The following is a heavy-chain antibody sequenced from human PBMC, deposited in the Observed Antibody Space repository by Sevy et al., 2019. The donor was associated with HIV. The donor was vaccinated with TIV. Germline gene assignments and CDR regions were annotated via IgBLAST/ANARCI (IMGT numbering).Heavy chain of an antibody. CDR1: GFTVSSNY. CDR2: IYSGGST. V-gene: IGHV3-53*01. D-gene: IGHD4-4*01. Sequence: GGSLRLSCAASGFTVSSNYMSWVRQAPGKGLEWVSFIYSGGSTYYADSVKGGFTISRDNSKNPLYLQMNSLRAEDTAVYYCARENSNYDYFDYWGQGTLVTVSS. J-gene: IGHJ4*02. CDR3: ARENSNYDYFDY.